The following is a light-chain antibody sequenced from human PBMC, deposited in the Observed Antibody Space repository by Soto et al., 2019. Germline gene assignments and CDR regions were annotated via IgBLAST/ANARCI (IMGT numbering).Light chain of an antibody. V-gene: IGKV1-5*03. CDR3: QQYTT. CDR2: KAS. J-gene: IGKJ1*01. Sequence: DIKMTQSPSTLSASVGDRVIITCRASQSISSWLAWYQQKPGKAPKLLIYKASSLESGVPSRFSGSGSGTEFTLTISSLQPDDFATYYCQQYTTFGQGTKVDI. CDR1: QSISSW.